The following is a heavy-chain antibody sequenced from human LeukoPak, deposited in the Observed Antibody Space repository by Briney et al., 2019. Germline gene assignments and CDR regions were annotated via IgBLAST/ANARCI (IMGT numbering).Heavy chain of an antibody. Sequence: SETLSLTCTVSGGSISSYYWSWIRQPPGKGLEWIGYIYYSGGTNYNPSLKSRVTISVDTSKSQFSLKLSSVTAADTAVYYCARVPSSSWTGYFDYWGQGTLVTVSS. V-gene: IGHV4-59*01. D-gene: IGHD6-13*01. CDR2: IYYSGGT. CDR1: GGSISSYY. CDR3: ARVPSSSWTGYFDY. J-gene: IGHJ4*02.